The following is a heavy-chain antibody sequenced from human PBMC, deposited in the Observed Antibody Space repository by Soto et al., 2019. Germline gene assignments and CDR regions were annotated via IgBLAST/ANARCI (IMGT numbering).Heavy chain of an antibody. CDR1: GFSLSEYS. J-gene: IGHJ4*02. CDR2: ISSSSSFI. Sequence: EVQLGESGGGLVKPGGSLRLSCAASGFSLSEYSMNWIRQAPGKGLEWVASISSSSSFIHYAESMKGRFTISRDNAKNSLCLRMNSLSAEDTAVYYCAGSSDDGRDNWGQGTLVTVSS. D-gene: IGHD1-26*01. CDR3: AGSSDDGRDN. V-gene: IGHV3-21*01.